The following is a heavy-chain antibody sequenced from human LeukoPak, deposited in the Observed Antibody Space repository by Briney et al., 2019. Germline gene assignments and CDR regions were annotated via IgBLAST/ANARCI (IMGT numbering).Heavy chain of an antibody. CDR2: IIPIFGTA. CDR1: GGTFSSYA. CDR3: ASIIAAGNWFDP. D-gene: IGHD6-6*01. J-gene: IGHJ5*02. V-gene: IGHV1-69*13. Sequence: SVKVSCKASGGTFSSYAISWVRQAPGQGLEWMGGIIPIFGTANYAQMFQGRVTITADESTSTAYMELSSLRSEDTAVYYCASIIAAGNWFDPWGQGTLVTVSS.